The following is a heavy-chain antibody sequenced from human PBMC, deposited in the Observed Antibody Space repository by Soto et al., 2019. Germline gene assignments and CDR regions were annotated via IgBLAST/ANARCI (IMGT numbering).Heavy chain of an antibody. D-gene: IGHD4-4*01. Sequence: EVQLVASGGGLVKPGGSLRLSCAASGFNFNTYTMNWVRQAPGKGLEWVSSITGSSSFIYYADSVKGRFTVSRDNAKNSLSLQMNSLRAEDTAVYYWARVYSNCVDNVYYYYMDVWDRGTTVTVSS. CDR2: ITGSSSFI. V-gene: IGHV3-21*01. CDR1: GFNFNTYT. J-gene: IGHJ6*03. CDR3: ARVYSNCVDNVYYYYMDV.